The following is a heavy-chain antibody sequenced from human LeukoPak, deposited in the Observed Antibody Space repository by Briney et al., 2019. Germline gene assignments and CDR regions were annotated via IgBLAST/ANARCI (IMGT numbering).Heavy chain of an antibody. CDR3: ASHPSSGRGFDY. CDR1: GYTFTSYD. V-gene: IGHV1-8*01. J-gene: IGHJ4*02. CDR2: MNPNSGNT. Sequence: GASVKVSCKASGYTFTSYDINWVRQATGQGLEWMGWMNPNSGNTGYAQKFQGRVTMTRNTSISTAYMELSSVRSEDTAVYCCASHPSSGRGFDYWGQGTLVTVSS. D-gene: IGHD6-19*01.